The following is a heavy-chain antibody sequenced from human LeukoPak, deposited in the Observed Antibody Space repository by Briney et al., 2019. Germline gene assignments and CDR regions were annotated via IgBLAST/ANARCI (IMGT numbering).Heavy chain of an antibody. D-gene: IGHD3-10*01. V-gene: IGHV4-59*01. CDR2: IYYSGST. Sequence: SETLSLTCTVSGGSISSYYWSWIRQPPGKGLEWIGYIYYSGSTNYNPSLKSRVTISVDTSKNQLSLKLSSVTAADTAVYYCARAPTRMVRGVTRNWFDPWGQGTLVTVSS. CDR3: ARAPTRMVRGVTRNWFDP. J-gene: IGHJ5*02. CDR1: GGSISSYY.